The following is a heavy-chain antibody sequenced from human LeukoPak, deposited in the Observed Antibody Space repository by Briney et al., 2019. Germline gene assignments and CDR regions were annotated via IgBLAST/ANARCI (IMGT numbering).Heavy chain of an antibody. CDR3: ARQRGDEYYYENIGYDYVGSQFDP. V-gene: IGHV4-59*05. Sequence: PSETLSLTCSVSGDSIRNYFWSWIRQPAGKGLEWIGSVYYSGSTYYNPSLKSRVTISVDTSKNQFSLKLSSVTAADTAVYYCARQRGDEYYYENIGYDYVGSQFDPWGQGTLVTVSS. D-gene: IGHD3-22*01. CDR2: VYYSGST. J-gene: IGHJ5*02. CDR1: GDSIRNYF.